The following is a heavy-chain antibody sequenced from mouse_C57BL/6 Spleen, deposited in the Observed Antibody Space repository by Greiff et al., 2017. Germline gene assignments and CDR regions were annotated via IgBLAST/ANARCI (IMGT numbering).Heavy chain of an antibody. J-gene: IGHJ1*03. CDR1: GYTFTSYW. CDR3: AREGPLLLRSGGYFDV. V-gene: IGHV1-55*01. CDR2: IYPGSGST. D-gene: IGHD1-1*01. Sequence: VQLQQPGAELVKPGASVKMSCKASGYTFTSYWITWVKQRPGQGLEWIGDIYPGSGSTNYNEKFKSKATLTVDTSSSTAYMQLSSLTSEDSAVYYCAREGPLLLRSGGYFDVWGTGTTVTVSS.